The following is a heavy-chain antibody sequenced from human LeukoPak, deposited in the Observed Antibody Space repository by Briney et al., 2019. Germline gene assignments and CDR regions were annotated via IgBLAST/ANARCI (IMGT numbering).Heavy chain of an antibody. J-gene: IGHJ4*02. CDR1: GYTFTGYY. Sequence: GASVKVSCKASGYTFTGYYMHWVRQAPGQGLEWMGWINPNSGGTNYAQKFQGRVTMTRDTSISTAYMELSRLRSDDTAVYYCARDSSSWYAPYFDYWGKGTLVTVSS. CDR2: INPNSGGT. V-gene: IGHV1-2*02. CDR3: ARDSSSWYAPYFDY. D-gene: IGHD6-13*01.